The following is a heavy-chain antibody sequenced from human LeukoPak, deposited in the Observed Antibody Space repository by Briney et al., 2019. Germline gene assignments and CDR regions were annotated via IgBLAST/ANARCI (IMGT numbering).Heavy chain of an antibody. V-gene: IGHV1-2*02. CDR3: ARGTPLRFLDSGCLDY. CDR1: GYTFTGYY. Sequence: ASVKVSCKASGYTFTGYYMHWVRQAPEQGLEWMGWINPNSGGTNYAQKFQGRVTMTRDTSISTAYMELSRLRSDDTAVYYCARGTPLRFLDSGCLDYWGQGTLVTVSS. D-gene: IGHD3-3*01. J-gene: IGHJ4*02. CDR2: INPNSGGT.